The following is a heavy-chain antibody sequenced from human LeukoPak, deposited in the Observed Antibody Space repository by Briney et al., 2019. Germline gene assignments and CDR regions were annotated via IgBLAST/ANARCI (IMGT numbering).Heavy chain of an antibody. CDR1: GFTFSSYS. V-gene: IGHV3-21*01. CDR2: ISSSSNYI. CDR3: ARGDSQWLVADVDY. Sequence: GGSLRLSCAASGFTFSSYSMNWVRQAPGKGLEWVSSISSSSNYIYYADSVKGRFTIYTDNAKTSLYLQMNGLRAEDTAVYYCARGDSQWLVADVDYWGQGTLVTVSS. J-gene: IGHJ4*02. D-gene: IGHD6-19*01.